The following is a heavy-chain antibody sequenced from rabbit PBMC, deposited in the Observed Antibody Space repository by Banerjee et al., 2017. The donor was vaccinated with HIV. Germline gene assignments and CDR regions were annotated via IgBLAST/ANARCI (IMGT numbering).Heavy chain of an antibody. J-gene: IGHJ6*01. CDR3: ARDTSSSFSSYRMDL. V-gene: IGHV1S40*01. Sequence: QSLEESGGDLVKPGASLTLTCKASGLDFSGDSYDSYMCWVRQAPGKGLEWIACIDIGSSGFTYFASWAKVRFTSSKPSSTTVTLQMSSLTAADTATYFCARDTSSSFSSYRMDLWGQVTLVTGS. CDR2: IDIGSSGFT. D-gene: IGHD1-1*01. CDR1: GLDFSGDSY.